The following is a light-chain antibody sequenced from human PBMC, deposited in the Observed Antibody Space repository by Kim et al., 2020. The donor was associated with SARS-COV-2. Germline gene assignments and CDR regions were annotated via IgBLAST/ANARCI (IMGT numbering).Light chain of an antibody. CDR1: QSVLYSSNNQNY. CDR3: QQYYSTPYT. CDR2: WAS. Sequence: RATINCKSSQSVLYSSNNQNYLAWYQQKPGQPPKLLIYWASTREYGVPDRFSGSGSGTDFTLTISSLQAEDVAVYYCQQYYSTPYTFGQGPKLEI. V-gene: IGKV4-1*01. J-gene: IGKJ2*01.